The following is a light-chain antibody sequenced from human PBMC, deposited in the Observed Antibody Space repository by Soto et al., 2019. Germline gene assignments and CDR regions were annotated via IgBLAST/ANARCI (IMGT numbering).Light chain of an antibody. CDR3: QQYLNLLT. CDR1: QDINIY. J-gene: IGKJ4*01. Sequence: DIQMTQSPSSLSASVGDRVTITCQASQDINIYLNWYQQKPGKAHKLLIYDASNLETGVPSRFSGSGSAIEFTFTISSLQPEDIAKYFCQQYLNLLTFGGGTKVEIK. V-gene: IGKV1-33*01. CDR2: DAS.